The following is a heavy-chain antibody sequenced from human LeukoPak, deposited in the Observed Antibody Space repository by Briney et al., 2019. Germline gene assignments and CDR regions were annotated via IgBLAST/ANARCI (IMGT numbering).Heavy chain of an antibody. CDR1: GGSISSGGYS. D-gene: IGHD3-3*01. Sequence: SQTLSLTCAVSGGSISSGGYSWSWIRQPPGKGLEWIGYIYHNGSTYYNPSLKSRVTISVDRSKNQFSLKLSSVTAADTAVYYCARDRVFWSGYPPYNWFDPWGQGTLVTVSS. CDR2: IYHNGST. CDR3: ARDRVFWSGYPPYNWFDP. V-gene: IGHV4-30-2*01. J-gene: IGHJ5*02.